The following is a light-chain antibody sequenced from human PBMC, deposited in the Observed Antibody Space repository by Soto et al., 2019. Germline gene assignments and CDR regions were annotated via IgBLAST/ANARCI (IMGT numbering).Light chain of an antibody. V-gene: IGLV2-14*01. Sequence: QSALTQPASVSGSPGQSITISCSGTSSDIGGYNYVSWYQHHPGKAPKLIISEVSNRPLGVSNRFSGSKSGNTASLTISGLQTEDEADYYCTSYAGSTTYILFGGGTQLTVL. CDR3: TSYAGSTTYIL. J-gene: IGLJ7*01. CDR1: SSDIGGYNY. CDR2: EVS.